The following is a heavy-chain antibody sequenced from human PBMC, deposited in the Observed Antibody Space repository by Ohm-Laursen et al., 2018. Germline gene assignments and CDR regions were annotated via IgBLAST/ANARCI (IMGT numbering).Heavy chain of an antibody. J-gene: IGHJ4*02. CDR1: GGSISSYY. CDR2: IYYGGST. Sequence: SETLSLTCTVSGGSISSYYWSWIRQPPGKGLEWIGYIYYGGSTTYNPSLKSRVTISVDMSKNQFSLKLNSVTAADTALYYCARGMGPEPPDYWGQGTLVTVSS. V-gene: IGHV4-59*01. D-gene: IGHD1-14*01. CDR3: ARGMGPEPPDY.